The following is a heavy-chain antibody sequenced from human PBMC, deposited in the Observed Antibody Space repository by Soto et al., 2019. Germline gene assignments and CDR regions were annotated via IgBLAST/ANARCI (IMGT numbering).Heavy chain of an antibody. V-gene: IGHV1-24*01. CDR3: ATDPSAGTGLYYYYYGMDV. D-gene: IGHD6-13*01. J-gene: IGHJ6*02. CDR1: GYTLTELS. CDR2: FDPEDGET. Sequence: ASVKVSCKASGYTLTELSMHWVRQAPGKGLEWMGGFDPEDGETIYAQKFQGRVTMTEDTSTDTAYMELSSLRSEDTAVYYCATDPSAGTGLYYYYYGMDVWGQGTTVTVSS.